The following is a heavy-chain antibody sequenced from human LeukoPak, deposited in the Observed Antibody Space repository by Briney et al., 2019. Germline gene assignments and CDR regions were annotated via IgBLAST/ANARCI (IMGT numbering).Heavy chain of an antibody. V-gene: IGHV1-18*01. CDR3: ARDRGRFGDWDTNWYFDL. Sequence: ASVKVSCKASGYTFTSYGISWVRQAPGQGLEWMGWISAYNGNTNYAQKLQGRVTMTTDTSTSTAYMELRSLRSDDTAVYYCARDRGRFGDWDTNWYFDLWGRGTLVTVSS. D-gene: IGHD3-10*01. J-gene: IGHJ2*01. CDR2: ISAYNGNT. CDR1: GYTFTSYG.